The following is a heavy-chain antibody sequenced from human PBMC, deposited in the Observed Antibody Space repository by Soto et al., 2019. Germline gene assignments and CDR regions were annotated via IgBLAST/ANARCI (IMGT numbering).Heavy chain of an antibody. CDR1: GYTFTSYG. J-gene: IGHJ5*02. Sequence: ASVKVTCKASGYTFTSYGISWVRPAPGQGLEWMGWISAYNGNTNYAQKLQGRVTMTTDTSTSTAYMELRSLRSNDTAVYYCAVDYDILTGPWFDPWGQGTLATVSS. D-gene: IGHD3-9*01. CDR3: AVDYDILTGPWFDP. V-gene: IGHV1-18*04. CDR2: ISAYNGNT.